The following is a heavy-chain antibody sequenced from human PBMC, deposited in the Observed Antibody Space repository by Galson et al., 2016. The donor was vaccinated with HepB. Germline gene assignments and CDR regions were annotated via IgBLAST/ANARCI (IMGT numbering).Heavy chain of an antibody. CDR2: VYYSGST. CDR1: GGSISRYY. D-gene: IGHD1-26*01. J-gene: IGHJ3*02. V-gene: IGHV4-59*01. Sequence: SETLSLTCTVSGGSISRYYWSWIRQAPGKGLEWIGYVYYSGSTNYNPSLRGRVTISEDTSVNQFSLRLRSVTAADTAVYYCARGGAFTGSYPDDAFDIWGQGTRVTVSS. CDR3: ARGGAFTGSYPDDAFDI.